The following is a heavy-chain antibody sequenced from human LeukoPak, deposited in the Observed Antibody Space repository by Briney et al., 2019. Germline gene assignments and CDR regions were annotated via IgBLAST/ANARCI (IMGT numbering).Heavy chain of an antibody. V-gene: IGHV4-59*01. CDR3: ARYSYYGSGTFDY. CDR1: GGSISSYY. J-gene: IGHJ4*02. D-gene: IGHD3-10*01. Sequence: SETLSITCTVSGGSISSYYWSWIRQPPGKGLEWIGYIYYSGSTNYNPSLKSRVTISVDTSKNQFSLKLSSVTAADTAVYYCARYSYYGSGTFDYWGQGTLVTVSS. CDR2: IYYSGST.